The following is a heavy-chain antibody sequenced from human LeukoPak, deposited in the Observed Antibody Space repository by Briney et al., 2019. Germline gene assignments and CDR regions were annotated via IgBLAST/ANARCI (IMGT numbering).Heavy chain of an antibody. Sequence: GRSLRLSCAASGFTFSSYVMSWVRQAPGKGLEWVSGISGSGGSTYYADSVKGRFTISRDNSKNTQYLQMNSLRAEDTAVYYCAKDGAGTGIAAAGDFDYWGQGTLVTVSS. CDR1: GFTFSSYV. CDR2: ISGSGGST. V-gene: IGHV3-23*01. J-gene: IGHJ4*02. CDR3: AKDGAGTGIAAAGDFDY. D-gene: IGHD6-13*01.